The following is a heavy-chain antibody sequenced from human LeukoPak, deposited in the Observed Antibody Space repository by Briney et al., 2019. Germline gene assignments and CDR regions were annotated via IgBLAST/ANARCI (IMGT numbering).Heavy chain of an antibody. D-gene: IGHD3-9*01. CDR3: AKDKVLRYFDWLFDLDY. CDR1: GFTFSNYG. J-gene: IGHJ4*02. Sequence: GGSLRLSCAASGFTFSNYGMHWVRQAPGKGLEWVAFIRYDGSNKYYADSVKGRFTISRDNSKNTLYLQMNSLRAEDTAEYYCAKDKVLRYFDWLFDLDYWGQGTLVTVSP. CDR2: IRYDGSNK. V-gene: IGHV3-30*02.